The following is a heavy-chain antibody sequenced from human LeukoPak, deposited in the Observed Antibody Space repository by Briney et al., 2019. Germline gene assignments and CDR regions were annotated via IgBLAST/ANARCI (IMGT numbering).Heavy chain of an antibody. J-gene: IGHJ6*02. V-gene: IGHV4-4*02. CDR2: IYHSGST. Sequence: PSETLSLTCAVSGGSISSSNWWSWVRQPPGKGLEWMGEIYHSGSTNYNPSLKSRVTISVDKSKNQFSLKLNSVTAADTAVYYCARDIVATMGNYYYYYGMDVWGQGTTVTVSS. CDR1: GGSISSSNW. CDR3: ARDIVATMGNYYYYYGMDV. D-gene: IGHD5-12*01.